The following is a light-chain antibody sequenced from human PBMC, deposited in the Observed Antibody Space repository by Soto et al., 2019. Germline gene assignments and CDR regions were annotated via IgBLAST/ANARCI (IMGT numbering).Light chain of an antibody. CDR3: QHYNSYSEA. Sequence: IQMTQSASTLSGSVGDRVTITCRASQTISSWLAWYQQKPGKAPKLLIYKASTLKSGVPSRFSGSGSGTEFTLTISNLQPDDFATYYCQHYNSYSEAFGQGTKVDNK. CDR1: QTISSW. CDR2: KAS. J-gene: IGKJ1*01. V-gene: IGKV1-5*03.